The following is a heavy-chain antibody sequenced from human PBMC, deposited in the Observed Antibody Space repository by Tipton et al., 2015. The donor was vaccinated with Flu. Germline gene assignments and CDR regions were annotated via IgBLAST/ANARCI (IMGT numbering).Heavy chain of an antibody. D-gene: IGHD4-17*01. CDR3: ARLWRDYGDYVNYFDY. CDR2: IYYSGST. Sequence: TLSLTCTVSGGSISSYYWSWIRQPPGKGLEWIGYIYYSGSTNYNPSLKSRVTISVDTSKNQFSLKLSSVTAADTAVYYCARLWRDYGDYVNYFDYWGQGTLVTVSS. V-gene: IGHV4-59*08. J-gene: IGHJ4*02. CDR1: GGSISSYY.